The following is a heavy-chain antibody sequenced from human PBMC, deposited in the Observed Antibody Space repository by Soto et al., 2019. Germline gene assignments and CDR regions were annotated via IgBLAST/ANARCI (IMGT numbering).Heavy chain of an antibody. J-gene: IGHJ4*02. V-gene: IGHV3-33*01. Sequence: QVQLVESGGGVVQPGRSLRLSCAASGFIFSNYGMHWVRQAPGKGLEWVAVIWYDGSHESYADSVKGRFTISRDNSRDTLYLQMSRLRVEDTAVYYCARDGYNRGGFDYWGQGTLVSVSS. D-gene: IGHD6-25*01. CDR1: GFIFSNYG. CDR2: IWYDGSHE. CDR3: ARDGYNRGGFDY.